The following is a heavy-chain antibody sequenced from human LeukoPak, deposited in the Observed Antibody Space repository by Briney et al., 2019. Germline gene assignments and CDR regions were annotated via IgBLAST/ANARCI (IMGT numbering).Heavy chain of an antibody. CDR3: AKDPGGHCSGGSCYSSWYFDY. CDR2: ISDSGGST. J-gene: IGHJ4*02. CDR1: GFTFSSYS. Sequence: GGSLRLSCAASGFTFSSYSMNWVRQAPGKGLEWVSTISDSGGSTYYADSVKGRFTISRDNSKNTLYLQMNSLRAEDTAVYYCAKDPGGHCSGGSCYSSWYFDYWGQGALVTVSS. V-gene: IGHV3-23*01. D-gene: IGHD2-15*01.